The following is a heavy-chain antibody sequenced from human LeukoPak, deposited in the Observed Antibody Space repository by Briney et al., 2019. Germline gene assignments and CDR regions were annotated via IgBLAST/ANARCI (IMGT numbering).Heavy chain of an antibody. CDR1: GGSISSRNW. V-gene: IGHV4-4*02. CDR3: ARAEYYYDSSGYSGHYYYMDV. Sequence: PSGTLSPTCVVSGGSISSRNWWSWVRQPPGKGLEWIGEIYHSGSTTYNPSLKSRVTISVDKSKNQFSLKLSSVTAADTAVYYCARAEYYYDSSGYSGHYYYMDVWGKGTTVTVSS. CDR2: IYHSGST. J-gene: IGHJ6*03. D-gene: IGHD3-22*01.